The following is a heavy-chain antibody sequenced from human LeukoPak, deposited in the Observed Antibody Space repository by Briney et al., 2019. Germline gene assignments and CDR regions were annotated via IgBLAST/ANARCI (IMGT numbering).Heavy chain of an antibody. V-gene: IGHV3-74*01. D-gene: IGHD5-18*01. J-gene: IGHJ4*02. Sequence: GGSLRLSCAASGFTLSSYWMHWVSQAPGKWLVWVSRINFDGSSTSYADSVKGRFTISRDNAKNTLYLKMNSLRAEDTAVYYCAREEVDTAMALSGAFDYWGQGTLVTVSS. CDR1: GFTLSSYW. CDR2: INFDGSST. CDR3: AREEVDTAMALSGAFDY.